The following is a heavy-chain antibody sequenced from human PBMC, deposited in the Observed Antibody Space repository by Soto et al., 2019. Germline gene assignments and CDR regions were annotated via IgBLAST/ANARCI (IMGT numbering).Heavy chain of an antibody. CDR3: ARDQAYYYGSGSYRKRYYYYGMDV. Sequence: SETLSLTCTVSGGSISSYYWSWIRQPPGKGLEWIGYIYYSGSTNYNPSLKSRVTISVDTSKNQFSLKLSSVTAADTAVYYCARDQAYYYGSGSYRKRYYYYGMDVWGQGTTVTVSS. D-gene: IGHD3-10*01. CDR1: GGSISSYY. CDR2: IYYSGST. J-gene: IGHJ6*02. V-gene: IGHV4-59*01.